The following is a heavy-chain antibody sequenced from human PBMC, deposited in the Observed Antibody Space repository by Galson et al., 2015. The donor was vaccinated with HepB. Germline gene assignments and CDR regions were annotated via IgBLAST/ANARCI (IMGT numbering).Heavy chain of an antibody. CDR2: ISPSNTI. CDR3: AKAPWIVGATLFDY. D-gene: IGHD1-26*01. J-gene: IGHJ4*02. V-gene: IGHV3-48*01. CDR1: GFTLTSYS. Sequence: SLRLSCAASGFTLTSYSMIWVRQAPGKGLEWLAYISPSNTISYADSVKGRFTISRDNSKNTLYLQMNSLRAEDTAVYYCAKAPWIVGATLFDYWGQGTLVTVSS.